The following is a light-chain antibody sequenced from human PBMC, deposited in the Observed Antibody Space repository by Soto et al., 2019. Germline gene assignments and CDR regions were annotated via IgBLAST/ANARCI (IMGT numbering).Light chain of an antibody. CDR3: SSYTSSSTPYV. Sequence: SALTQPASVSGSPGQSITLSCTGTSSDVGAYNYVSWYQHHPGKAPKLMIYDVSNRPSGVSNRFSGSKSGNTASLTISGLQAEDEADYYCSSYTSSSTPYVFGTGTKVTVL. CDR1: SSDVGAYNY. J-gene: IGLJ1*01. V-gene: IGLV2-14*03. CDR2: DVS.